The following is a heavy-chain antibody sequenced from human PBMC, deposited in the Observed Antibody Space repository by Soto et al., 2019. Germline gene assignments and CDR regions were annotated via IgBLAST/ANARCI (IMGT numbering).Heavy chain of an antibody. CDR3: ARRGYGSRWPNVYMDV. V-gene: IGHV3-64*01. CDR2: ISNNGAHT. Sequence: EAQLVESGGGLVQPGGSLRLSFSAPGFTFSNFEIDWVRQAPGKGLEYVSGISNNGAHTDYAKSVKGRFTISRDNSENTLYLQMGSLRAEDMALYYCARRGYGSRWPNVYMDVWGKGTTVTVSS. J-gene: IGHJ6*03. D-gene: IGHD6-13*01. CDR1: GFTFSNFE.